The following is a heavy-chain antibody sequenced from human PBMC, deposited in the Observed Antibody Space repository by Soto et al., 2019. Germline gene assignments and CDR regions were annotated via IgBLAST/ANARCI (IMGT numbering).Heavy chain of an antibody. Sequence: GGSLRLSCAASGFTFSSYAMSWVRQAPGKGLEWVSAISGSGGSTYYTDSVKGRFTISRDNSKNTLYLQMNSLRAEDTAVYYCAKGGAVAGSMSGRRFDYWGQGTLVTVSS. CDR1: GFTFSSYA. D-gene: IGHD6-19*01. CDR3: AKGGAVAGSMSGRRFDY. CDR2: ISGSGGST. J-gene: IGHJ4*02. V-gene: IGHV3-23*01.